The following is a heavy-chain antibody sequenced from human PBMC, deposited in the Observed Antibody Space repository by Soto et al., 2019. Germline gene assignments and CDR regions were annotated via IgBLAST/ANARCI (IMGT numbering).Heavy chain of an antibody. V-gene: IGHV4-61*01. D-gene: IGHD3-10*01. Sequence: QVQLQESGPGLVKSSETLSLICFVSGEALGSGQSYWNWIRQAPGKGLEWIGQTFVTGATKYSAPLTRRVTMSVDTSKSQISLTLTSVTAADSATYFCARGRSDSAGSSFGRRMDVWGQGTTVTVSS. CDR1: GEALGSGQSY. J-gene: IGHJ6*02. CDR2: TFVTGAT. CDR3: ARGRSDSAGSSFGRRMDV.